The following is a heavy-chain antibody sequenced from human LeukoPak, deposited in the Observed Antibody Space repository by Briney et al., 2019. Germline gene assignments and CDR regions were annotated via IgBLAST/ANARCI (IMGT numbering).Heavy chain of an antibody. CDR1: GGSISSYY. J-gene: IGHJ6*02. CDR3: ARLVGATNYYYGMDV. CDR2: IYYSGSI. Sequence: SETLSLTCTVSGGSISSYYWSWIRQPPGKGLEWIGYIYYSGSIKYNPSLKSRVTISPDTSKNQFSLKLSSETAADTAVYYCARLVGATNYYYGMDVWGQGTTVTVSS. V-gene: IGHV4-59*08. D-gene: IGHD1-26*01.